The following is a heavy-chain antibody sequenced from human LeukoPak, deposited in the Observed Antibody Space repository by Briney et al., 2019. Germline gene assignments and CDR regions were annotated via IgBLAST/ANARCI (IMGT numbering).Heavy chain of an antibody. V-gene: IGHV3-23*01. CDR3: AKNLWSFNPAPVD. D-gene: IGHD3-10*01. J-gene: IGHJ4*02. CDR1: GFTFSNSG. Sequence: GGSLRLSCAASGFTFSNSGMTWVRQAPGKGLEWVSVITDSGGSTYYADSVKGRFTISRDNSQNTLFLEMNSLRTEDTAVYWCAKNLWSFNPAPVDWGQGTLVTVSS. CDR2: ITDSGGST.